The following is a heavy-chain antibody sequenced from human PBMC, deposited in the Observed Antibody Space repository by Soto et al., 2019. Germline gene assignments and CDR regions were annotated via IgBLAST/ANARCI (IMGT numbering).Heavy chain of an antibody. D-gene: IGHD1-26*01. Sequence: GESLKISCKGSGYIFKIYRISWVRQMPGKGLEWMGRIDPSDLYTKYSPSFEGHVTISGDKSTNTAYLQWSSLKASNTAMYYCARHPGMVGELDYWGQGSLVTVSS. CDR3: ARHPGMVGELDY. J-gene: IGHJ4*02. V-gene: IGHV5-10-1*01. CDR1: GYIFKIYR. CDR2: IDPSDLYT.